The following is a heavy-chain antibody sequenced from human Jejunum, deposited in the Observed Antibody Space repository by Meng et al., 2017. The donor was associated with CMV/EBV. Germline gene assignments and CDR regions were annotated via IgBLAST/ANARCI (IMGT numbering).Heavy chain of an antibody. D-gene: IGHD5-12*01. CDR1: GDSIRDYF. CDR3: ARIGVATTFDY. V-gene: IGHV4-4*07. J-gene: IGHJ4*02. CDR2: VYSTGTT. Sequence: QVQLQESGPRLVKPSETLSLTCTVSGDSIRDYFWTWIRQPAGKGLEWIARVYSTGTTDYNPSLKSRVTMSVDVSKNQFSLKLNSVTAADTAVYYCARIGVATTFDYWGQGTLVTVSS.